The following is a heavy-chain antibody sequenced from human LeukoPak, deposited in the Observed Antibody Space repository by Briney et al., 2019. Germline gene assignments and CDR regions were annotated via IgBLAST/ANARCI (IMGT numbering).Heavy chain of an antibody. CDR2: ISYDGTNE. J-gene: IGHJ4*02. CDR3: AREYTTGWYDY. D-gene: IGHD6-19*01. Sequence: PGRSLRLSCAASGFTFNKYNIHWVRQAPGNGLEWVAVISYDGTNEYYVDSVKGRFTTSRDSSKNTLYLQMNSLRPDDTAVYYCAREYTTGWYDYWGQGTLVTVSS. CDR1: GFTFNKYN. V-gene: IGHV3-30-3*01.